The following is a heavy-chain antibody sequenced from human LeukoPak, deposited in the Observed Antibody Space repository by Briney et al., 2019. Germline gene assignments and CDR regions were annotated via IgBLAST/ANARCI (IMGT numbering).Heavy chain of an antibody. CDR1: GYTFTGYY. J-gene: IGHJ4*02. V-gene: IGHV1-2*02. D-gene: IGHD6-19*01. CDR2: INPNSGGT. CDR3: ARVSRVAGPHYYFDY. Sequence: ASVKVSCTASGYTFTGYYMHWVRQAPGQGLEWMGWINPNSGGTNYAQKLQGRVTMTTDTSTSTAYMELRSLRSDDTAVYYCARVSRVAGPHYYFDYWGQGTLVTVSS.